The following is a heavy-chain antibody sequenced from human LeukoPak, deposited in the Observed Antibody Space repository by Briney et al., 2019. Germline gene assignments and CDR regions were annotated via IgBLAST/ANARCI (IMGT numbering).Heavy chain of an antibody. Sequence: ASVKVSCKASGYTFTSYGISWVRQAPGQGLEWMGWISAHNGNTNYAQKLQGRVTMTTDTSTRTAYMELRSLRSDDTAVYYCATGGSGSYYNQDAFDIWGQGTMVTVSS. CDR2: ISAHNGNT. CDR1: GYTFTSYG. J-gene: IGHJ3*02. D-gene: IGHD3-10*01. V-gene: IGHV1-18*01. CDR3: ATGGSGSYYNQDAFDI.